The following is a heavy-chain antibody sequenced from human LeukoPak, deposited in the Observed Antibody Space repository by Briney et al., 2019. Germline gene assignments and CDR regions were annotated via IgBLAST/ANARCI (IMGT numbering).Heavy chain of an antibody. Sequence: GASVKVSCKVSGCTLTELSMHWVRQAPGKGLEWMGGFDPEDGETIYAQKFQGRVTMTEDTSTDTAYMELSSLRSEDTAVYYCATDPTLSGLPPVGYWGQGTLVTVSS. D-gene: IGHD5-12*01. CDR2: FDPEDGET. V-gene: IGHV1-24*01. J-gene: IGHJ4*02. CDR3: ATDPTLSGLPPVGY. CDR1: GCTLTELS.